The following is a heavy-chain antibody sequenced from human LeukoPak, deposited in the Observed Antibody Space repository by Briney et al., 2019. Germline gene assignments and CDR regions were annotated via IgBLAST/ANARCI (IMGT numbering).Heavy chain of an antibody. CDR3: ARRIAVAGTPHYYYYMDV. CDR2: IYPGDSDT. Sequence: GESLKISCKGSGYSFTSYWIGWVRQLPGKGLEWMGTIYPGDSDTRYSPSFQGQVTISADKSISTAYLQWSSLKASDTAMYYCARRIAVAGTPHYYYYMDVWGKGTTVTVSS. V-gene: IGHV5-51*01. J-gene: IGHJ6*03. D-gene: IGHD6-19*01. CDR1: GYSFTSYW.